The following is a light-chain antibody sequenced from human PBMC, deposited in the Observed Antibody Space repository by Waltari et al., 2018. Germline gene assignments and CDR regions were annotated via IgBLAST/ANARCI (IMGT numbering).Light chain of an antibody. J-gene: IGLJ2*01. CDR2: GVT. CDR3: SSYTDTNTLHVV. Sequence: SALTQPASVSGSPGQSITISCTGTSSDIGAFNDISWYQQHPGEGPKLIIYGVTKRPSGVSNRFSGSKSGNTASLTISGLQADDEAEYFCSSYTDTNTLHVVFGGGTKLSVL. CDR1: SSDIGAFND. V-gene: IGLV2-14*03.